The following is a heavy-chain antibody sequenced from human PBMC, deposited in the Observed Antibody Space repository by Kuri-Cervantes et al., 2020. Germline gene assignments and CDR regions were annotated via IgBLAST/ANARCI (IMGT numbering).Heavy chain of an antibody. CDR1: GGSFSGYY. V-gene: IGHV4-34*01. Sequence: ESLKISCAVYGGSFSGYYWSWIRQPPGKGLEWIGEINHSGSTNYNPSLKSRVTISVDTSKNQFSLKLSSVTAADTAVYYCATRAYPDYYMDVWGKGTTVTVSS. CDR3: ATRAYPDYYMDV. D-gene: IGHD1-1*01. CDR2: INHSGST. J-gene: IGHJ6*03.